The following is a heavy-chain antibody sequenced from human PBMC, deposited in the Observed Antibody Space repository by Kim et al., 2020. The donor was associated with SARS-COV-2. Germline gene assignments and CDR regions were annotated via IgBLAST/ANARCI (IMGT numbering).Heavy chain of an antibody. V-gene: IGHV1-24*01. J-gene: IGHJ6*02. Sequence: AQKCQGRLTMTEDTSTDTAYMELSSLRSEDTAVYYCATYRISLVRDYGLDVWGQGTTVTVSS. CDR3: ATYRISLVRDYGLDV. D-gene: IGHD3-10*01.